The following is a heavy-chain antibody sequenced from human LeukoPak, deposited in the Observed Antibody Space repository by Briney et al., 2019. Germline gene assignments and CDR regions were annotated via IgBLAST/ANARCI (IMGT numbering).Heavy chain of an antibody. J-gene: IGHJ4*02. V-gene: IGHV3-20*04. Sequence: GGSLRLSCAASGFTFSSYWMSWVRQAPGKGLEWVSLISWDGGHTYYADSVKGRFTVSRDNGKNSLFLQMNSLRDADTAVYYCARGYDSGYYPPHLDYWGQGTLVTVSS. CDR1: GFTFSSYW. CDR2: ISWDGGHT. D-gene: IGHD3-22*01. CDR3: ARGYDSGYYPPHLDY.